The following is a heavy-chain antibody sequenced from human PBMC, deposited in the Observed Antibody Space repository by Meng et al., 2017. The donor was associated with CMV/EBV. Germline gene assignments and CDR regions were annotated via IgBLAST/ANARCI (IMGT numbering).Heavy chain of an antibody. CDR3: MGYCSGGSCYFYGMDV. D-gene: IGHD2-15*01. J-gene: IGHJ6*02. V-gene: IGHV3-30*02. CDR2: IRYDGSNK. CDR1: GFTFSSYG. Sequence: GESLKISCAASGFTFSSYGMHWVRQAPGKGLEWVAFIRYDGSNKYYADSVKGRFTISRDNSKNKLYLQMNSLRAEDTAVYYCMGYCSGGSCYFYGMDVWGQGTTVTVSS.